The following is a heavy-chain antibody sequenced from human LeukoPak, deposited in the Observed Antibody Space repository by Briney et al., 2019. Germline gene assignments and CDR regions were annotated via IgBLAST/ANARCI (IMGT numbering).Heavy chain of an antibody. J-gene: IGHJ4*02. D-gene: IGHD6-19*01. CDR2: INPNSGGT. CDR3: ARDRVAGSTYAEGNYFDY. CDR1: GYTFTGYY. Sequence: ASVTVSCKTSGYTFTGYYMHWVRQAPGQGLEWMGRINPNSGGTNYAQNFQGRVTMTRDTSISTAYMELSRLRSDDTAVYYCARDRVAGSTYAEGNYFDYWGQGTLVTVSS. V-gene: IGHV1-2*06.